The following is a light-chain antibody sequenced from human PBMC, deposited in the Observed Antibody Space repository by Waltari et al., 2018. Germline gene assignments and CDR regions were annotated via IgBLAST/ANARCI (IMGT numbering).Light chain of an antibody. J-gene: IGKJ4*01. CDR2: KAS. CDR1: QIISNW. CDR3: QQYNSYSLLS. V-gene: IGKV1-5*03. Sequence: DIQLTQSPSTLSASVGDRFTITCRASQIISNWLAWYQQKPGKAPKLLIYKASTLESGVPSRFSGSGSGTEFTLTISSLQPDDFATYYCQQYNSYSLLSFGGGTKVEIE.